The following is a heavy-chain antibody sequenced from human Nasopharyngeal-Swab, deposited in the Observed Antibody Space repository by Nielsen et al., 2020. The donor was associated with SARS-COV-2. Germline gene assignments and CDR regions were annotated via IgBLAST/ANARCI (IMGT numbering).Heavy chain of an antibody. D-gene: IGHD2-2*03. J-gene: IGHJ4*02. CDR3: AKGPGYCSSTSCARKAYFDY. V-gene: IGHV3-23*01. CDR2: ISGSGGST. CDR1: GFTFSSYA. Sequence: GESLKIPCAASGFTFSSYAMSWVRQAPGKGLEWVSAISGSGGSTYYADSVKGRFTISRDNSKNTLYLQMNSLRAEDTAVYYCAKGPGYCSSTSCARKAYFDYWGQGTLVTVSS.